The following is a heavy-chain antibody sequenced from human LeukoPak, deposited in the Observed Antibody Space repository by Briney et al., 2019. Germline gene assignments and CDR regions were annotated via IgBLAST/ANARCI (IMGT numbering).Heavy chain of an antibody. Sequence: SETLSLTCTVSGGSISISHWSWIRQPPGKGLEWIGFIDYSGSTNSNPSLKSRVTVSVDTSKNQLSLKMTSVTAADTAVYYCARVRVRARSSAGDPTLYDAFDMWGQGTMVTVSS. D-gene: IGHD4-17*01. CDR3: ARVRVRARSSAGDPTLYDAFDM. J-gene: IGHJ3*02. CDR2: IDYSGST. V-gene: IGHV4-59*01. CDR1: GGSISISH.